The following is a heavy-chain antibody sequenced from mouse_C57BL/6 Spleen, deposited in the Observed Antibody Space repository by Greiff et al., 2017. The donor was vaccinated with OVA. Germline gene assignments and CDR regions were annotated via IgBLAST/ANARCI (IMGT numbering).Heavy chain of an antibody. Sequence: QVQLQQPGAELVKPGASVKMSCKASGYTFTSYWITWVKQRPGQGLEWIGDIYPGSGSTNYNEKFKRKATLTVDTSSSTAYMQLSSLTSEDSAVYNCARPPFDGYYRWYCDYWGQGTTLTVSS. CDR3: ARPPFDGYYRWYCDY. V-gene: IGHV1-55*01. J-gene: IGHJ2*01. D-gene: IGHD2-3*01. CDR2: IYPGSGST. CDR1: GYTFTSYW.